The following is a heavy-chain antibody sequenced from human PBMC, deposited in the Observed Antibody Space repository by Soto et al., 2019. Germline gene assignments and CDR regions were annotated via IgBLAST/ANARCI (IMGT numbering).Heavy chain of an antibody. D-gene: IGHD5-18*01. Sequence: QVQLVQSGAEVKKPGASVKVSCKASGYTFTSYGISWVRQAPGQGLEWMGWISAYNGNTNYAQKLQGRVTMTTDTSTSPAYMELRSLRSDDTAVYYCARDQYSYGHMKDAFDIWGQGTMVTVSS. V-gene: IGHV1-18*01. CDR3: ARDQYSYGHMKDAFDI. J-gene: IGHJ3*02. CDR1: GYTFTSYG. CDR2: ISAYNGNT.